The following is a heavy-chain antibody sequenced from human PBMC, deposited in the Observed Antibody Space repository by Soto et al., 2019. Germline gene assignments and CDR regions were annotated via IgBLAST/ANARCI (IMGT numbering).Heavy chain of an antibody. Sequence: PSETLSLTCTVSGGSISSYYWSWIRQPPGKGLEWIGYIYYSGSTNYNPSLKSRVTISVDTSKNQFSLKLSSVTAADTAVYYCARGLRGYVDYWGQGTLVTVSS. CDR3: ARGLRGYVDY. CDR1: GGSISSYY. V-gene: IGHV4-59*08. D-gene: IGHD5-12*01. J-gene: IGHJ4*02. CDR2: IYYSGST.